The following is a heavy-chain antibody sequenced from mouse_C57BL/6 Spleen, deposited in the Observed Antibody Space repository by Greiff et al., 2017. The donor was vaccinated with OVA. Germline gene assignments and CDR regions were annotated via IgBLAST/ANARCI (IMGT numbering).Heavy chain of an antibody. CDR3: AIYYGNLYYFDY. CDR2: ISSGSSTI. D-gene: IGHD2-1*01. J-gene: IGHJ2*01. CDR1: GFTFSDYG. Sequence: EVKLMESGGGLVKPGGSLKLSCAASGFTFSDYGMHWVRQAPEKGLEWVAYISSGSSTIYYADTVKGRFTISRDNAKNTLFLQMTSLRSEDTAMYYCAIYYGNLYYFDYWGQGTTLTVSS. V-gene: IGHV5-17*01.